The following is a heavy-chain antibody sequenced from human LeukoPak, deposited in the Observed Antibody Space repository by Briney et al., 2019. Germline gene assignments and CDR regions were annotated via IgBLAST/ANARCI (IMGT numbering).Heavy chain of an antibody. V-gene: IGHV4-39*07. CDR2: IYYSGST. D-gene: IGHD3-10*01. Sequence: GSLRLSCAASGFTFSSYAMSWVRQAPGKGLEWIGSIYYSGSTYYNPSLKSRVTISVDTPKNQFSLKLSSVTAADTAVYYCARDSYWLGGTISAFDIWGQGTMVTVSS. CDR1: GFTFSSYA. CDR3: ARDSYWLGGTISAFDI. J-gene: IGHJ3*02.